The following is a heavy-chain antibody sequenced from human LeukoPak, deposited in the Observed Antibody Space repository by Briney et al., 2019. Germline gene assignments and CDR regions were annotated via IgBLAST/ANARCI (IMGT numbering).Heavy chain of an antibody. Sequence: GGSLRLSCAASGLTFKNYAMTWVRQAPGKGLEWVSTISGNGDEPFYADSVKGRFTISRDNSKNTLSLQMNSLRADDTALYYCAKGGHFGWFDPWGQGTLVTVSS. V-gene: IGHV3-23*01. J-gene: IGHJ5*02. CDR1: GLTFKNYA. D-gene: IGHD1-26*01. CDR3: AKGGHFGWFDP. CDR2: ISGNGDEP.